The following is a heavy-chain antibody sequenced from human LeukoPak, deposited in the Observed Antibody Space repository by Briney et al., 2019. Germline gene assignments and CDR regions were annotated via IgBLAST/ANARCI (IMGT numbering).Heavy chain of an antibody. J-gene: IGHJ4*02. V-gene: IGHV4-59*08. CDR2: VDYSGTT. Sequence: SETLSLTCTVSGDSISSYYWSWIRQPPGKALEWIGYVDYSGTTDHNPSLKSRLSMAIDTSRSDLSLKLSSVTAADTALYYCARRASGWVGEFDYWGQGILVTVSS. D-gene: IGHD6-19*01. CDR3: ARRASGWVGEFDY. CDR1: GDSISSYY.